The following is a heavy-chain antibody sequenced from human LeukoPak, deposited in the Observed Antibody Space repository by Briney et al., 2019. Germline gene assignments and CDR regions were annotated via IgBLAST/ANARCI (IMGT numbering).Heavy chain of an antibody. J-gene: IGHJ4*02. CDR1: GGSFIGYY. CDR3: ARKTVPTGVDY. D-gene: IGHD4-17*01. CDR2: INHSANT. Sequence: TSDTLSLTCAVYGGSFIGYYWSWIRQTPGKGLEWIGEINHSANTGYNPSLKSRVTISVDTSRSQFSLKLTSVTAADTAVYYCARKTVPTGVDYWGQGTLVTVSS. V-gene: IGHV4-34*01.